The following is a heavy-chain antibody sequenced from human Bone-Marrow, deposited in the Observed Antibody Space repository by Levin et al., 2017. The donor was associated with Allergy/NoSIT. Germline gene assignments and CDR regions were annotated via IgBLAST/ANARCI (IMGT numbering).Heavy chain of an antibody. CDR1: GGSISSSNW. D-gene: IGHD3-10*01. Sequence: SETLSLTCAVSGGSISSSNWWSWVRQPPGKGLEWIGEIYHSGSTNYNPSLKSRVTISVDKSKNQFSLKLSSVTAADTAVYYCARGVYYYGSGIFYYYYYMDVWGKGTTVTVSS. J-gene: IGHJ6*03. CDR3: ARGVYYYGSGIFYYYYYMDV. CDR2: IYHSGST. V-gene: IGHV4-4*02.